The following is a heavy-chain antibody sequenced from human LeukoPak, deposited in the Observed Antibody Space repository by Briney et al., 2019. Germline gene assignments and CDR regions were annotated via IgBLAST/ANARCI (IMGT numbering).Heavy chain of an antibody. CDR2: INPNSGGT. J-gene: IGHJ1*01. CDR1: GYTFTGYY. D-gene: IGHD6-19*01. CDR3: ARVFFKGSDKYFQH. V-gene: IGHV1-2*02. Sequence: ASVKVSCKASGYTFTGYYMHWVRQAPGQGLEWMGWINPNSGGTNYAQKFQGRVTMTRDTSISTAYMELSRLRSNDTAVYYCARVFFKGSDKYFQHWGQGTLVTVSS.